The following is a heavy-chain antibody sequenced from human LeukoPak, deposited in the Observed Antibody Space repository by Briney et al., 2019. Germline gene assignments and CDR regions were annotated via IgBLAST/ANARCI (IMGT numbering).Heavy chain of an antibody. V-gene: IGHV3-30-3*01. D-gene: IGHD6-19*01. CDR3: ARLYSSGWYFGY. J-gene: IGHJ4*02. Sequence: GGSLRLSCAASGFTFSSYSMHWVRQAPGKGLEWVAVILDDGSTKYYADSVKGRFTISRDNSENTLSLQMNSLRAEDTAVYYCARLYSSGWYFGYWGQGTLVTVSS. CDR1: GFTFSSYS. CDR2: ILDDGSTK.